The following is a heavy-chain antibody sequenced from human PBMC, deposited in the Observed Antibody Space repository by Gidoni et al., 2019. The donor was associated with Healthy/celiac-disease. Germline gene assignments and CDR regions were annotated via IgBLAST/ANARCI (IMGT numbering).Heavy chain of an antibody. V-gene: IGHV1-2*02. CDR3: ARGSYYYGSGRPSGDY. CDR2: INPNSGGT. Sequence: QVQLLQSGAEVMKPGASVKVFCTSSGYTFTGYYMHWVRQAPGQGLEWMGWINPNSGGTNYAQKFQGRVTMTRDTSISTAYMELSRLRSDDTAVYYCARGSYYYGSGRPSGDYWGQGTLVTVSS. D-gene: IGHD3-10*01. J-gene: IGHJ4*02. CDR1: GYTFTGYY.